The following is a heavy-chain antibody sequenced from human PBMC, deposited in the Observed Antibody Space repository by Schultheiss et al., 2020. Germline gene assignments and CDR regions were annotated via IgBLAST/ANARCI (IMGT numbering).Heavy chain of an antibody. D-gene: IGHD5-12*01. J-gene: IGHJ4*02. Sequence: SETMSLTCTVSGGSISSYYWSWIRQPPGKGLEWIAYIYYSGTTNYNPSLKSRVTISVDTSKNQFSLKLSSVTAADTAVYYCARGVATIDYWGKGTLVTVSS. CDR1: GGSISSYY. CDR2: IYYSGTT. V-gene: IGHV4-59*12. CDR3: ARGVATIDY.